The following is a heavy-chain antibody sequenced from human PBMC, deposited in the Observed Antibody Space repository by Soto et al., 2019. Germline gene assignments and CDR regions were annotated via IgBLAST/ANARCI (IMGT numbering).Heavy chain of an antibody. Sequence: EVQLVESGGVVVQPGGSLRLSCAASGFTFDDYTMHWVRQAPGKGLEWVSLISWDGGSTYYADSVKGRFTISRDNSKNSLDLQMNSLRTEDTALYYCAKGRVATTFFDYWGQGTPVTVSS. D-gene: IGHD1-26*01. J-gene: IGHJ4*02. CDR3: AKGRVATTFFDY. CDR2: ISWDGGST. CDR1: GFTFDDYT. V-gene: IGHV3-43*01.